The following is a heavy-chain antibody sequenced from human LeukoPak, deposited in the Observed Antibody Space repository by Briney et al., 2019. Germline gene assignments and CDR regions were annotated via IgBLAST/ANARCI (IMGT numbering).Heavy chain of an antibody. D-gene: IGHD6-6*01. CDR1: GFSLTNNY. CDR2: MRPTDAYT. V-gene: IGHV1-46*01. J-gene: IGHJ1*01. Sequence: GASVKVSCKAFGFSLTNNYMHWVRQAPGQGLEWMGYMRPTDAYTGYAPKFQGRVTVTRDTSTNTLYMELSSLGSDDTAVYYCVRGGAARLHFQNWGQGTLVTVSS. CDR3: VRGGAARLHFQN.